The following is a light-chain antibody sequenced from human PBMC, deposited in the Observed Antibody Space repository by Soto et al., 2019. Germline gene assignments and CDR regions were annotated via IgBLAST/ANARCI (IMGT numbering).Light chain of an antibody. CDR1: QSVSDNY. CDR3: QQYGSSPPWT. V-gene: IGKV3-20*01. Sequence: EIVLTQSPGTLSLSLGERATLSCRASQSVSDNYLAWYQQKPGQAPRLLIYGAFTRATGIPDRFSGSGSGTDFSLTISRLVPEDFAVYYCQQYGSSPPWTFGQGTTVEIK. CDR2: GAF. J-gene: IGKJ1*01.